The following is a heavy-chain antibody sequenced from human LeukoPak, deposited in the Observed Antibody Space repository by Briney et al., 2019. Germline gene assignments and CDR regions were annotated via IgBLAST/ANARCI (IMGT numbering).Heavy chain of an antibody. CDR2: ISYDGNNK. V-gene: IGHV3-30*04. CDR3: ARAPLGFSYDYPHY. Sequence: GGSLRLSCAASGFTFSSYAMYWVRQAPGKGLQWVAIISYDGNNKYYTDSVKGRFTISRDNSKNTLYLQMNSLRAEDTAVYYCARAPLGFSYDYPHYWGQGTLVTVSS. D-gene: IGHD5-18*01. J-gene: IGHJ4*02. CDR1: GFTFSSYA.